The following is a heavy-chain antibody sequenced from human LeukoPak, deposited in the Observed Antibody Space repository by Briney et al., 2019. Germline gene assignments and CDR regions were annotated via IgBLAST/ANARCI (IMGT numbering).Heavy chain of an antibody. V-gene: IGHV1-2*02. Sequence: GASVKVSCKASGYTFTGYYMHWVRQAPGQGLEWMGWINPNSGGTNYAQKFQGRVTMTRDTSISTAYMELSSLRSEDTAVYYCATVEVYYDSSGYLSRFDYWGQGTLVTVSS. CDR2: INPNSGGT. CDR3: ATVEVYYDSSGYLSRFDY. J-gene: IGHJ4*02. CDR1: GYTFTGYY. D-gene: IGHD3-22*01.